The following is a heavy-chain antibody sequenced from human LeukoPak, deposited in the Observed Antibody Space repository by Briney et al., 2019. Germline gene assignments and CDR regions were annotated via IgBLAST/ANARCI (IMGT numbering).Heavy chain of an antibody. J-gene: IGHJ4*02. Sequence: GRSLRLSCATSGFNFNDYAMHWVRQVPGKGLEWVSSINWKSDKILYADSVRGRFTISRDNAKSSLYLQMNSLRPEDTAFYYCARDLSHSDILTGYPSFYFDSWGQGTLVTVSS. CDR3: ARDLSHSDILTGYPSFYFDS. V-gene: IGHV3-9*01. D-gene: IGHD3-9*01. CDR1: GFNFNDYA. CDR2: INWKSDKI.